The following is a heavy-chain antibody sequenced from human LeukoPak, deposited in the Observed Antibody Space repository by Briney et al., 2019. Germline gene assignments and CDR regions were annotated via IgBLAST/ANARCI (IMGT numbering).Heavy chain of an antibody. CDR1: GYTFTGYY. Sequence: ASVKVSRKASGYTFTGYYMHWVRQAPGQGLEWMGWINPNSGGTNYAQKFQGRVTMTRDTSISTAYMELSRLRSDDTAVYYCARIHCSGGSCYSGEFDYWGQGTLVTVSS. CDR2: INPNSGGT. CDR3: ARIHCSGGSCYSGEFDY. V-gene: IGHV1-2*02. J-gene: IGHJ4*02. D-gene: IGHD2-15*01.